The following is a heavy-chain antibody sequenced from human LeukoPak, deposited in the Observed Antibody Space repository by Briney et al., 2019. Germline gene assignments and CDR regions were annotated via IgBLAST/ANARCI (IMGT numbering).Heavy chain of an antibody. D-gene: IGHD7-27*01. J-gene: IGHJ4*02. CDR2: ISYDGSDE. CDR3: AKQELGIFQGSDY. V-gene: IGHV3-30*18. Sequence: GGSLRLSCATSGFTFSSYTMHWVRQAPGKGLEWVAIISYDGSDEYYADSVKGRFTISRDNSKNTLFLQMNSLRAEDTAVYYCAKQELGIFQGSDYWGQGTLVTVSS. CDR1: GFTFSSYT.